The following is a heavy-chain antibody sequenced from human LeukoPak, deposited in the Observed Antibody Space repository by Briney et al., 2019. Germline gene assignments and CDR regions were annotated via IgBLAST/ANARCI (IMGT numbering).Heavy chain of an antibody. D-gene: IGHD4-17*01. CDR3: ARDEDYGIFVNVDY. J-gene: IGHJ4*02. Sequence: ASVKVSCKASGYTFTSNALGWVRQAPGQGPEWMGWISTYNGNTKYAEKFQGRVTMTTDTPTSTAYMELRSLRSDDTAVYYCARDEDYGIFVNVDYWGQGTLVTVSS. V-gene: IGHV1-18*01. CDR2: ISTYNGNT. CDR1: GYTFTSNA.